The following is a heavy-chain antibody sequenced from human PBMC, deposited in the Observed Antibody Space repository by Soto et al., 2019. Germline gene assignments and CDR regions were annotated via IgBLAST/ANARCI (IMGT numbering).Heavy chain of an antibody. CDR1: GGSFSGFY. CDR2: INHSGTT. Sequence: PSETLSLTCAVSGGSFSGFYWTWIRQPPGEGLEWIGEINHSGTTNFNPSLRSRLTISLGSSKKHFSLKLTSMTAADAAVYYCARADRTLVTSYGLDVWGQGTTVTVS. D-gene: IGHD2-21*02. V-gene: IGHV4-34*01. CDR3: ARADRTLVTSYGLDV. J-gene: IGHJ6*02.